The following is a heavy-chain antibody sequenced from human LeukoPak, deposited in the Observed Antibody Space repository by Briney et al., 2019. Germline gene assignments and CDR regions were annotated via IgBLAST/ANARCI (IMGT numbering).Heavy chain of an antibody. D-gene: IGHD5-18*01. Sequence: SETLSLTCTVSGGSISSGSYYWGWIRRPPGKGLEWIGSIYYSGSTYYNPSLKSRVTISVDTSKNQFSLKLSSVTAADTAVYYCARQGGDTAMAYYFDYWGQGTLVTVSS. CDR1: GGSISSGSYY. V-gene: IGHV4-39*01. CDR3: ARQGGDTAMAYYFDY. CDR2: IYYSGST. J-gene: IGHJ4*02.